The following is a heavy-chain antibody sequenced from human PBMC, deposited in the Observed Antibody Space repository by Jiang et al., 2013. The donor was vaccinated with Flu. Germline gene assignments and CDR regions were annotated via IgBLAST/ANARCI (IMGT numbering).Heavy chain of an antibody. CDR2: TYYRSKWYN. CDR1: GDSVSSNSAA. J-gene: IGHJ1*01. V-gene: IGHV6-1*01. D-gene: IGHD3-16*01. Sequence: SQTLSLTCAISGDSVSSNSAAWNWIRQSPSRGLEWLGRTYYRSKWYNDYAVSVKSRITINPDTSKNQFSLQLNSVTPEDTAVYYCAREGPVSGSYSSAEYFQHWGQGTLVTVSS. CDR3: AREGPVSGSYSSAEYFQH.